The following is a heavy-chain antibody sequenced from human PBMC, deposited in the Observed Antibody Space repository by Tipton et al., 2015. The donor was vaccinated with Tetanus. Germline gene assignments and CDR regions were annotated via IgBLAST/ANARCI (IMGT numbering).Heavy chain of an antibody. CDR1: GGSVRSGSYY. J-gene: IGHJ3*02. CDR3: ARDSPGIAVAAGAGAFDI. V-gene: IGHV4-61*01. CDR2: ISYSGST. Sequence: TLSLTCTVSGGSVRSGSYYWNWIRQPPGKGLEWIGYISYSGSTNSNYSLKSRITISQDTSKNQFSLKLTSVTAADTAVYYCARDSPGIAVAAGAGAFDIWGQGTMVTVSS. D-gene: IGHD6-19*01.